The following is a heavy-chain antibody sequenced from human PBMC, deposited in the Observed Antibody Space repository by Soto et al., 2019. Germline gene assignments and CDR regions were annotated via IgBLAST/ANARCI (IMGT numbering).Heavy chain of an antibody. J-gene: IGHJ4*02. CDR3: ASLGDTVTTAYFDY. D-gene: IGHD4-17*01. Sequence: QVQLVQSGAEVKKPGSSVKVSCKASGGTFSSYAISWVRQAPGQGLEWMGGIIPIFGTANYAQKFQGRVTITADESTSTADMELSSMRAEDTAVYYCASLGDTVTTAYFDYWGQGTLVTVSS. CDR2: IIPIFGTA. CDR1: GGTFSSYA. V-gene: IGHV1-69*01.